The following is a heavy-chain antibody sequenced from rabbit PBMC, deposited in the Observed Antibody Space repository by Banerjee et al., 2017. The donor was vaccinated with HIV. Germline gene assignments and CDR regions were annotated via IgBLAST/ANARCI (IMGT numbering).Heavy chain of an antibody. J-gene: IGHJ3*01. CDR3: ARGSSDSGYGL. D-gene: IGHD1-1*01. Sequence: QEQLEESGGGLVQPEGSLTLTCKASGFDFISSYCMCWVRQAPGKGPEWIACIYTGSSGITNYASWAKGRFTISKTSSTTVTLQMTSLTAADTATYFCARGSSDSGYGLWGQGTLVTVS. V-gene: IGHV1S45*01. CDR1: GFDFISSYC. CDR2: IYTGSSGIT.